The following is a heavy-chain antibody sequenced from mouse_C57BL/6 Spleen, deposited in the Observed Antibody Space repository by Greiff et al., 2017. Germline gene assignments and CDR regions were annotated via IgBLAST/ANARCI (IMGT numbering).Heavy chain of an antibody. D-gene: IGHD2-4*01. J-gene: IGHJ4*01. V-gene: IGHV2-9-1*01. CDR1: GFSLTSYA. CDR3: ARKDDYETRGYAMDY. Sequence: VQLQQSGPGLVAPSQSLSITCTVSGFSLTSYAISWVRQPPGKGLEWLGVIWTGGGTNYNSALKSRLSISKDNSKSQVFLKMNSLQTYDTARYYCARKDDYETRGYAMDYWGQGTSVTVSS. CDR2: IWTGGGT.